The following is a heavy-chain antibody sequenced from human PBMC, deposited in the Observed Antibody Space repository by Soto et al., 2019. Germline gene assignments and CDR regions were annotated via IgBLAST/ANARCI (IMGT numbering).Heavy chain of an antibody. CDR1: GFSVSSNY. CDR3: ARNTAQRAGYCSGGSCYGY. J-gene: IGHJ4*02. D-gene: IGHD2-15*01. Sequence: GSLRLSCAASGFSVSSNYMTWVRQAPGKGLEWVSIIYGGGNTYYADSVKGRFTISRGNSKNTVYLQMNSLRADDTAVYFCARNTAQRAGYCSGGSCYGYWGQGTLVTVSS. V-gene: IGHV3-53*01. CDR2: IYGGGNT.